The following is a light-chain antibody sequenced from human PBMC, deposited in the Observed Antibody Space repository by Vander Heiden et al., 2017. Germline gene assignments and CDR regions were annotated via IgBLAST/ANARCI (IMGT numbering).Light chain of an antibody. CDR3: QAWDSGTGV. CDR2: QNS. Sequence: SYELTQPPSVSVSPGQTASITCTGDKLGKKSACWYRQKSGQAPVLVISQNSKRPAGIPERFSGSNSGNTATLTISGTQAMDEADYYCQAWDSGTGVFGTGTRVTGL. CDR1: KLGKKS. V-gene: IGLV3-1*01. J-gene: IGLJ1*01.